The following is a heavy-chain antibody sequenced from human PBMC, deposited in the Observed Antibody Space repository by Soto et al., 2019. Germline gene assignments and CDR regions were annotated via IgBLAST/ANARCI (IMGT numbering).Heavy chain of an antibody. CDR1: GGTFSSYA. J-gene: IGHJ4*02. V-gene: IGHV1-69*01. CDR3: ARSNMGYRYGQNLLDY. Sequence: QVQLVQSGAEVKKPGASVKVSCKASGGTFSSYAISWVRQAPGQGLEWMGGIIPIFGKANYAPKFQGRVTITADESTSTAYMELSSLRSEDTAVYYCARSNMGYRYGQNLLDYWGQGTLVTVSS. CDR2: IIPIFGKA. D-gene: IGHD5-18*01.